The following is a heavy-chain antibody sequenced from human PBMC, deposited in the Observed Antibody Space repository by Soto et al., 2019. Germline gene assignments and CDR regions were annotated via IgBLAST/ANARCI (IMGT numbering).Heavy chain of an antibody. Sequence: GASVKVSCKASGGTFSSYAISWVRQAPGQGLEWMGGIIPIFGTANYAQKFQGRVTITADESTSTAYMELSSLRSEDTAVYYCAREDYYDSSGYYRYNWFDPWGQGTLVTVSS. V-gene: IGHV1-69*13. D-gene: IGHD3-22*01. CDR2: IIPIFGTA. CDR3: AREDYYDSSGYYRYNWFDP. J-gene: IGHJ5*02. CDR1: GGTFSSYA.